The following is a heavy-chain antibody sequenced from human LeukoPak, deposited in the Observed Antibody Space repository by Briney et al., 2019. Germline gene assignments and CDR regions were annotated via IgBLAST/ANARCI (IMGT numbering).Heavy chain of an antibody. CDR2: LHYSGTP. Sequence: SETLSLTCTVSDDSISTNSYYWTWIRQPPGKGLEWVASLHYSGTPYYSPSLSSRISIFVDTPKRQFSLQVRSVTASDTALYYCSRGDDSYKQGNFWGQGTLVTVSS. D-gene: IGHD5-24*01. CDR3: SRGDDSYKQGNF. J-gene: IGHJ4*02. V-gene: IGHV4-39*01. CDR1: DDSISTNSYY.